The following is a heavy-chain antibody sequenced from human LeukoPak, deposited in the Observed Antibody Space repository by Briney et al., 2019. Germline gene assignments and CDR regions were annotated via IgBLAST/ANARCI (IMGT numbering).Heavy chain of an antibody. CDR2: ISYDGSNK. Sequence: GGSLRLSCAASGFTFSSYAMHWVRQAPGKGLEWVAVISYDGSNKYYADSVKGRFTISRDNSKNTLYLQMNSLRAEDTAVYYCARTFFGELFGYGMDVWGQGTTVTVSS. V-gene: IGHV3-30-3*01. CDR3: ARTFFGELFGYGMDV. CDR1: GFTFSSYA. D-gene: IGHD3-10*01. J-gene: IGHJ6*02.